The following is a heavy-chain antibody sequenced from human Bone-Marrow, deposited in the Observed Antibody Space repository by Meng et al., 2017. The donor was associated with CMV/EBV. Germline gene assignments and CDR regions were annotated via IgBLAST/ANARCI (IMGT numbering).Heavy chain of an antibody. CDR3: ARELDFDY. CDR2: INSDGSTT. J-gene: IGHJ4*02. CDR1: GFTFSNYW. V-gene: IGHV3-74*01. Sequence: ETLSLTCAASGFTFSNYWMHWVRQVPGKGLVWVSRINSDGSTTTYADSVKGRFTISRDNAKNTLYLQMNSLRAEDTAVYYCARELDFDYWGQGTLVTFSS.